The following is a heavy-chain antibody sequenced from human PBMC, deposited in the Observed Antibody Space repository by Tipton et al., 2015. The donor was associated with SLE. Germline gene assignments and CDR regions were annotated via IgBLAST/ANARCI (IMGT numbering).Heavy chain of an antibody. D-gene: IGHD2-21*02. CDR1: GYSFTTYW. J-gene: IGHJ4*02. V-gene: IGHV5-51*01. Sequence: QLVQSGAEVKKPGESLKISCKGSGYSFTTYWIGWVRQMPGKGLEWMGIIYPGDSDTRYSPSFQGQVTISADKSISTAYLQWSSLKASDTAMYYCARRAYCGGDCPREFDYWGQGTLVTVSS. CDR2: IYPGDSDT. CDR3: ARRAYCGGDCPREFDY.